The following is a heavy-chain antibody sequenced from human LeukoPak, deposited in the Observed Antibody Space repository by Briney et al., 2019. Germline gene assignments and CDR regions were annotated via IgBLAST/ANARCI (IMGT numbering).Heavy chain of an antibody. J-gene: IGHJ4*02. D-gene: IGHD3/OR15-3a*01. CDR2: ISGSGART. Sequence: GGSLRLSCAASGFTFNTFVMTWVRQAPGKGLEWISVISGSGARTYYADSVQGRFTISRDNFKNTLFLQMNMLRLDDTAIYYCAKRRWPGDLLWGPFNDWGQGTLVAVSS. CDR1: GFTFNTFV. CDR3: AKRRWPGDLLWGPFND. V-gene: IGHV3-23*01.